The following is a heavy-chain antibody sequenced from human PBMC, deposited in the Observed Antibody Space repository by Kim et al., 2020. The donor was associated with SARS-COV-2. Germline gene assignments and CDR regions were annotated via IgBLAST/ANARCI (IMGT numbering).Heavy chain of an antibody. Sequence: TLSLTCAVSGGSISSSNWWSWVRQPPGKGLEWIGEIYHSGSTNYNPSLKSRVTISVDKSKNQFSLKLSSVTAADTAVYYCARTYSSGYYPLDYWGQGTLVTVSS. CDR1: GGSISSSNW. V-gene: IGHV4-4*02. CDR3: ARTYSSGYYPLDY. CDR2: IYHSGST. J-gene: IGHJ4*02. D-gene: IGHD3-22*01.